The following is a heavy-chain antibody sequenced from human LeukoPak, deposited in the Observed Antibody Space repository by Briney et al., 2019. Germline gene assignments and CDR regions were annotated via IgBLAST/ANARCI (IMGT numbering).Heavy chain of an antibody. CDR3: ARGLLWFGELSKGLNWFDP. CDR1: GYTFTSYY. J-gene: IGHJ5*02. Sequence: ASVKVSCKASGYTFTSYYMHWVRQAPGQGLEWMGIINPSGGSTSYAQKFQGRVTMTRDTSTSTVYMELSSLRSEDTAVYYCARGLLWFGELSKGLNWFDPWGQGTLVTVSS. CDR2: INPSGGST. V-gene: IGHV1-46*01. D-gene: IGHD3-10*01.